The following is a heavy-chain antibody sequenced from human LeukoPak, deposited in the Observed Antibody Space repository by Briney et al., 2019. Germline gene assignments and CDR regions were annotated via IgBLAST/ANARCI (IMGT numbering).Heavy chain of an antibody. Sequence: GGSLRLSCAASGFTFSNYGMNWVRQARGKRLEWVSYISSGSDSIYYADSVKGRFTISRDNAENSLYLQMNSLRDEDTAMYYCARAMRSGYDYWGQGTLVTVSS. CDR1: GFTFSNYG. V-gene: IGHV3-48*02. D-gene: IGHD5-12*01. CDR3: ARAMRSGYDY. J-gene: IGHJ4*02. CDR2: ISSGSDSI.